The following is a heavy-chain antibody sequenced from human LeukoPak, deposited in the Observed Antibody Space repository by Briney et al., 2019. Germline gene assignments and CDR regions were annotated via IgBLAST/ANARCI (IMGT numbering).Heavy chain of an antibody. J-gene: IGHJ4*02. Sequence: PGGSLRLSCAASGFTFNNYGMSWVRQAPGKGLEWVSGISGSGGSTYYAESVKGRFTISRDNSKNVLDLQMNSLRAEDTAVYYCARGITEYSGYDYWGQGTLVTVSS. D-gene: IGHD5-12*01. CDR3: ARGITEYSGYDY. CDR1: GFTFNNYG. CDR2: ISGSGGST. V-gene: IGHV3-23*01.